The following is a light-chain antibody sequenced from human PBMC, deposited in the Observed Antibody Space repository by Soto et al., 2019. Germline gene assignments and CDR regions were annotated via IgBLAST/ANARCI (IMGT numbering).Light chain of an antibody. CDR3: QTWSTDIRV. CDR1: SGHNSYA. V-gene: IGLV4-69*01. J-gene: IGLJ3*02. Sequence: QPVLTQPPSASASLGASVKLTCTLSSGHNSYALAWHQQQPEKGPRYLMKLNSEGSHSKGDGIPDRFSGSSSGAERYLTIASLQSEDEAEYSCQTWSTDIRVFGGGTTLTVL. CDR2: LNSEGSH.